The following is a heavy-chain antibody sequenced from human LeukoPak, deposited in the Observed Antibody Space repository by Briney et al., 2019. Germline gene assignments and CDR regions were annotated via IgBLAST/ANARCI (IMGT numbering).Heavy chain of an antibody. CDR1: GGSFSGYY. V-gene: IGHV4-59*10. D-gene: IGHD5-18*01. CDR2: IYTSGST. Sequence: SETLSLTCAVYGGSFSGYYWSWIRQPAGKGLEWIGRIYTSGSTNYNPSLKSRVTISVDTSKNLFSLKLSSVTAADTAVYYCARGIGYTYGISYYYYMDVWGKGTTVTISS. CDR3: ARGIGYTYGISYYYYMDV. J-gene: IGHJ6*03.